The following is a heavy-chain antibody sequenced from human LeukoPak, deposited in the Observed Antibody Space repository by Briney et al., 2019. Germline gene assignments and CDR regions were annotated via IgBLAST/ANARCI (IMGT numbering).Heavy chain of an antibody. D-gene: IGHD4-17*01. Sequence: GGSLRLSCAASGFTFSNAWMSWVRQAPGKGLEWVGRIKSKTDGGTTDYAAPVKGRFTISRDDSKNTLYLQMNSLKTEDTAVYYCTTEKRSVTTRSIYYYYYMDVWGKGTTVTVSS. J-gene: IGHJ6*03. CDR1: GFTFSNAW. CDR3: TTEKRSVTTRSIYYYYYMDV. CDR2: IKSKTDGGTT. V-gene: IGHV3-15*01.